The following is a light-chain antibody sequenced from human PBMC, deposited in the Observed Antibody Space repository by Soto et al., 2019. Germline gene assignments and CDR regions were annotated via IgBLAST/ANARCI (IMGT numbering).Light chain of an antibody. V-gene: IGKV3-20*01. CDR2: GAS. CDR3: QQYGSSPLT. J-gene: IGKJ5*01. CDR1: QSVSSSY. Sequence: EIVLTQSPVTLSLSPGEIATLSCRASQSVSSSYLAWYQQKPGQAPRLLIYGASSRATGIPDRFSGSGSGTDFTLTISRLEPEDFAVYYCQQYGSSPLTFGQGTRLEIK.